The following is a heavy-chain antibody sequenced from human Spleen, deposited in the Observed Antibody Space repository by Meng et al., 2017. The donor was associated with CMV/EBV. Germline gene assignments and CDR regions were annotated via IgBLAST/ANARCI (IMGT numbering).Heavy chain of an antibody. CDR1: GYTFTSHG. CDR3: ARVLMVRGVNWFDP. D-gene: IGHD3-10*01. Sequence: ASGYTFTSHGISWVRQAPGQGLEWMGWISGYNGNANYAQKLQGRVTMTTDTSTSTAYMELRSLRSDDTAVYYCARVLMVRGVNWFDPWGQGTLVTVSS. CDR2: ISGYNGNA. J-gene: IGHJ5*02. V-gene: IGHV1-18*01.